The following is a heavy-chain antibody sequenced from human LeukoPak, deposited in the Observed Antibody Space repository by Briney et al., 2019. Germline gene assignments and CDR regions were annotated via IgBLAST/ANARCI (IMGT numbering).Heavy chain of an antibody. CDR1: GYTFTSYY. CDR3: ARDYCGGDCYFD. J-gene: IGHJ4*02. D-gene: IGHD2-21*02. V-gene: IGHV1-46*01. CDR2: IDPSGGST. Sequence: ASVKVSCKASGYTFTSYYMHWVRQAPGQGLEWMGIIDPSGGSTSYAQKFQGRVTMTRDTSTSTVYMELSSLRSEDTAVYYCARDYCGGDCYFDWGQGTLVTVSS.